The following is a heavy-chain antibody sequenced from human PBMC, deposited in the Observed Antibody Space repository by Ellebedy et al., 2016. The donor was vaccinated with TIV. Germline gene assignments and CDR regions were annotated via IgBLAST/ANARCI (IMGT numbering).Heavy chain of an antibody. J-gene: IGHJ4*01. Sequence: GESLKISXKTSGYNLARYYIAWVRQVPGKGLEWMGSIYPGDSDTRYSPSFQGHVTLSADKTINSAYLQLSSLEASDTAIYFCARRTKSSKYNYDTTGYLGHDYWGQGTLVTVSS. CDR3: ARRTKSSKYNYDTTGYLGHDY. CDR1: GYNLARYY. V-gene: IGHV5-51*01. CDR2: IYPGDSDT. D-gene: IGHD3-22*01.